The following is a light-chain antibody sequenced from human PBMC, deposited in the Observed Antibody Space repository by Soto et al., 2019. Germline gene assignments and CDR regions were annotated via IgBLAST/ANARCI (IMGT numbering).Light chain of an antibody. V-gene: IGKV3-20*01. CDR1: QGVSSSS. CDR3: QQYGSSSWT. Sequence: EIVLTQSPGTLSLSPGERATLSSRASQGVSSSSLAWYQQKPGQAPRLLIYGSSSRATGIPDRFSGSGSGTDFTLTISRLEPEDFAVYYCQQYGSSSWTFGQGTKVEIK. CDR2: GSS. J-gene: IGKJ1*01.